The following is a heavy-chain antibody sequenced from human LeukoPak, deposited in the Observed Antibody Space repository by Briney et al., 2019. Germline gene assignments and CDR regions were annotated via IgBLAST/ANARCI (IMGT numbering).Heavy chain of an antibody. J-gene: IGHJ4*02. CDR2: LAWDDDK. CDR3: ARSSTIFGGREYFDY. Sequence: SGPTLVNPTQTLTLTRTFSGFSLSTRGMSVSWIRQPPGKALGWLARLAWDDDKYYNTSLRTRLTISKDTSKNQMVLTITNMDPVDTATYYCARSSTIFGGREYFDYWGQGTLVTVSS. V-gene: IGHV2-70*11. D-gene: IGHD3-3*01. CDR1: GFSLSTRGMS.